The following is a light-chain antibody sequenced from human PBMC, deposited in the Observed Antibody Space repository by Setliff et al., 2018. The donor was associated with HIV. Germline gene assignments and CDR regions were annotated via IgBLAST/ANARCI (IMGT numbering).Light chain of an antibody. CDR2: RTN. Sequence: QTVVTQEPSFSVSPGGTVTATCGLSSGSVSTSYYPSWYQQTPGQAPRTLIYRTNTRSSGVPDRFSGSILGNKAALTITGAQADDESDYYCVLYMGSGIWVFGGGTKVTVL. V-gene: IGLV8-61*01. CDR3: VLYMGSGIWV. J-gene: IGLJ3*02. CDR1: SGSVSTSYY.